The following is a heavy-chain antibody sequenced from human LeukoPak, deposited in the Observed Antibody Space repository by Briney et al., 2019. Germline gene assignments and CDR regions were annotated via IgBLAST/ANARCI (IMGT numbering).Heavy chain of an antibody. CDR1: GDSISSYY. D-gene: IGHD5-18*01. CDR2: IYYSGRT. V-gene: IGHV4-59*01. Sequence: NPSETLSLTCTVSGDSISSYYWSWIRQPPGKGLEWIGYIYYSGRTKYNPSLESRVTISVDTPKNQVSLKLTSVTAADTAVYYCASSIDTALLSWGQGTLVTVPS. J-gene: IGHJ4*02. CDR3: ASSIDTALLS.